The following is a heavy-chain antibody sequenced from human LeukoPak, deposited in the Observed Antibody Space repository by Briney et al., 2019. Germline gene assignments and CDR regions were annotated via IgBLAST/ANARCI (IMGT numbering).Heavy chain of an antibody. CDR3: ARLPYSYGSGAGYLDL. D-gene: IGHD5-18*01. V-gene: IGHV4-59*01. CDR1: GGSISGYF. Sequence: PSETLSLTCTVSGGSISGYFWSWIRQPPGKGLEWIGYISYNGSTNHNPSLKSRVTISVDTSKNQFSLKLTPVTAADTAVYYCARLPYSYGSGAGYLDLWGRGTLVTVSS. CDR2: ISYNGST. J-gene: IGHJ2*01.